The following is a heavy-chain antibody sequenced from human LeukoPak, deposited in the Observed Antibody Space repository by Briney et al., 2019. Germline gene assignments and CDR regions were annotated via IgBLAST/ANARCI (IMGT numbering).Heavy chain of an antibody. V-gene: IGHV3-7*01. J-gene: IGHJ4*02. CDR3: ARVTAVAGTSVGVDA. Sequence: GGSLRLPCAASGFTFSSYWMSWVRQAPGKGLEWVANIKQDGSEKYYVDSVKGRFTISRDNAKNTLYLQMNSLRAEDTAVYYCARVTAVAGTSVGVDAWGQGILVTVS. D-gene: IGHD6-19*01. CDR2: IKQDGSEK. CDR1: GFTFSSYW.